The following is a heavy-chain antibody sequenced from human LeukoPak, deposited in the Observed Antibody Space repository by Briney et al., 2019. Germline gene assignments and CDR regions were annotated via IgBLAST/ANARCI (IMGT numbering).Heavy chain of an antibody. CDR1: GGTFSSYA. Sequence: SVKVSCKASGGTFSSYAISWVRQAPGQGLEWMGGIIPIFGTANYAQKFQGRVTITADKSTSTAYMELSSLRSEDTAVYYCARGSEGSGSYYNPASAFPAFDYWGQGTLVTVSS. CDR3: ARGSEGSGSYYNPASAFPAFDY. CDR2: IIPIFGTA. D-gene: IGHD3-10*01. V-gene: IGHV1-69*06. J-gene: IGHJ4*02.